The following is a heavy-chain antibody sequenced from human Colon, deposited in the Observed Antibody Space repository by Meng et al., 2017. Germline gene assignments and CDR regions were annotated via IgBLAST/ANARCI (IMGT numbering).Heavy chain of an antibody. V-gene: IGHV3-33*01. CDR2: IWYDGSRR. D-gene: IGHD2-21*02. CDR1: GYRFSGYG. Sequence: GESLKISCEATGYRFSGYGMHWVRRAPGKGLEWVAVIWYDGSRRYYGDSVKGRFTISRDDSRDTLYLQMNSLRAEDTAVYYCARDSGAVTPILDYWGQGTLVTVSS. J-gene: IGHJ4*02. CDR3: ARDSGAVTPILDY.